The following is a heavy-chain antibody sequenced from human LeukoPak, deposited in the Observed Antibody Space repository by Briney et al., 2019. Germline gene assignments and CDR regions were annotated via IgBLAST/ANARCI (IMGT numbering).Heavy chain of an antibody. CDR1: GFTFSSYQ. V-gene: IGHV3-49*04. D-gene: IGHD2-15*01. CDR2: IRGKPYGGTT. CDR3: ARGGFDY. Sequence: GGSLRLSCAASGFTFSSYQMNWVRQAPGKGLEWVGFIRGKPYGGTTEYAASVKGRFTISRDDSKSIAYLQMNSLKTEDTAVYYCARGGFDYWGQGTLVTVSS. J-gene: IGHJ4*02.